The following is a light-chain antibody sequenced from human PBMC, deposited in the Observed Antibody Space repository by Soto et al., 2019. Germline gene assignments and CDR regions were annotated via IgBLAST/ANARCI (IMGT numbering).Light chain of an antibody. CDR2: GIS. J-gene: IGKJ4*01. V-gene: IGKV3-15*01. CDR3: QQYLDWPLT. CDR1: QSLATN. Sequence: EIVMTQSPVTLSVSPGERVTLSCRASQSLATNLAWYQQKPGQTPRLVIYGISARASGIPGRFSGSGFGTAFTLPISSLQPEDSAVYSCQQYLDWPLTFGGGTKVEI.